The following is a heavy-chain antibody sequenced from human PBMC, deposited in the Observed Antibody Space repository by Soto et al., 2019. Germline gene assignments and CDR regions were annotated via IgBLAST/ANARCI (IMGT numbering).Heavy chain of an antibody. D-gene: IGHD6-25*01. Sequence: SQTLSLTCAISGDSVSSNSATWNWIRQSPLRGLEWLGRTYYRSKWYSDYAVSVKSRVTIKPDTPKNQFSLQLNSVTPEDTAVYYCARAVIVAAGPTKYDMDVWGQGTMVTV. CDR2: TYYRSKWYS. V-gene: IGHV6-1*01. CDR1: GDSVSSNSAT. J-gene: IGHJ6*02. CDR3: ARAVIVAAGPTKYDMDV.